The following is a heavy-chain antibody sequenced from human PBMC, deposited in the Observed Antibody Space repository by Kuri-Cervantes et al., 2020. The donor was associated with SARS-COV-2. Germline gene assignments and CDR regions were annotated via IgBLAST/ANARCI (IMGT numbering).Heavy chain of an antibody. J-gene: IGHJ5*02. Sequence: ASVKVSCKASGYTFTSYGISWVRQAPGQGLEWMGWISAYNGNTNYAQKLQGRVTMTTDTSTSTVYMELSSLRSEDTAVYYCASSGRERDTIFGVVMLSGWFDPWGQGTLVTVSS. CDR3: ASSGRERDTIFGVVMLSGWFDP. V-gene: IGHV1-18*01. CDR2: ISAYNGNT. D-gene: IGHD3-3*01. CDR1: GYTFTSYG.